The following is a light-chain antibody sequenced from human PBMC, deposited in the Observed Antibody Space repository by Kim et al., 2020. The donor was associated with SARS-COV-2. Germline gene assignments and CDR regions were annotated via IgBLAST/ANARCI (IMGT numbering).Light chain of an antibody. CDR2: DVS. Sequence: QSALTQPPSVSGSPGQSITISCTGTSSDVGGYNYVSWYQQHPGKAPKLMIYDVSKRPSGVPDRFSGSKSGNTASLTISGLQSEDEADYYCSSYTSSSTWVFGGGTQLTVL. J-gene: IGLJ3*02. CDR1: SSDVGGYNY. V-gene: IGLV2-14*03. CDR3: SSYTSSSTWV.